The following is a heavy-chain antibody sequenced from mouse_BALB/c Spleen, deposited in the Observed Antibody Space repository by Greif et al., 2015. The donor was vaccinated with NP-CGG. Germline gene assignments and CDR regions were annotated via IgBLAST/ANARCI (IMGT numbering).Heavy chain of an antibody. D-gene: IGHD1-1*01. J-gene: IGHJ3*01. V-gene: IGHV2-6-7*01. CDR3: AREGGIYYGSTWFAY. CDR2: IWGDGST. CDR1: GFSLTGYG. Sequence: VKLMESGPGLVAPSQSLSITCTVSGFSLTGYGVNWVRQPPGKGLEWLGMIWGDGSTDYNSALKSRLSISKDNSKSQVFLKMNSLQTDDTARYYCAREGGIYYGSTWFAYWGQGTLVTVSA.